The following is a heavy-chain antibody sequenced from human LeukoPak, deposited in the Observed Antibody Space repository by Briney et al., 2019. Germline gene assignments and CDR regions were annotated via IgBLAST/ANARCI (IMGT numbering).Heavy chain of an antibody. CDR1: GFTFNNHW. J-gene: IGHJ5*02. CDR3: SRDRPHNWFDP. V-gene: IGHV3-74*01. Sequence: GGSLRLSCAASGFTFNNHWMHWVRQVPGKGLEWVSRIDNDGSNTIYADSVKARFTISRDNAKNTLYLQMNSLRAEDTAKYYCSRDRPHNWFDPWGQGTLVTVSS. CDR2: IDNDGSNT.